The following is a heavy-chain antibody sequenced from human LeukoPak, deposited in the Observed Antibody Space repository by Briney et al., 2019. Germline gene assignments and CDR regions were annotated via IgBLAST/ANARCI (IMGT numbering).Heavy chain of an antibody. Sequence: GGSLRLSRAASGFTFDDYAMHWVRQAPGKGLEWVSGISWNSGSIGYADSVKGRFTISRDNAKNSLHLQMNSLRAEDTALYYCAKGRGSEYVFFDYWGQGTLVTVSS. V-gene: IGHV3-9*01. CDR1: GFTFDDYA. CDR2: ISWNSGSI. D-gene: IGHD3-10*01. J-gene: IGHJ4*02. CDR3: AKGRGSEYVFFDY.